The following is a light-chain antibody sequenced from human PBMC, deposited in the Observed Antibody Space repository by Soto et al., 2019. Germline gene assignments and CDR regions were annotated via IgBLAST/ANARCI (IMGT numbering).Light chain of an antibody. J-gene: IGKJ4*01. CDR3: QQYDRWPVT. CDR2: GAS. Sequence: EVVMTQSPATLSVSPGERVTFSWRGSQSVTTNLAWYQHKPGQSPRLLISGASTGASGIPPRFSGSGSGTEFTLTIDRLQSADFAVYYCQQYDRWPVTFGGGTKVDIK. CDR1: QSVTTN. V-gene: IGKV3-15*01.